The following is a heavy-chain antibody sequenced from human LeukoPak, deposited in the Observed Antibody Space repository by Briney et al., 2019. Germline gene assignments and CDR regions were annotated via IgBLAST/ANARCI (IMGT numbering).Heavy chain of an antibody. CDR3: ARSDWFDP. CDR2: ISSSSSTI. V-gene: IGHV3-48*04. J-gene: IGHJ5*02. CDR1: GFTFSSYS. Sequence: GGSLRLSCAASGFTFSSYSMNWVRQAPGKGLEWVSYISSSSSTIYYADSVKGRFTISRDNAKNTLYLQMNSLRVEDTAVYYCARSDWFDPWGQGTLVTVSS.